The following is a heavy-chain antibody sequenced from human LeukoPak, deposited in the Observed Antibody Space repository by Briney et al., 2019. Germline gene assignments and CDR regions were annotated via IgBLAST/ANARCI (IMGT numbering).Heavy chain of an antibody. D-gene: IGHD6-13*01. CDR3: AARSNNWYILDY. CDR1: GFAISGNY. CDR2: ISGSGGST. V-gene: IGHV3-23*01. Sequence: PGGSLRLSCAPSGFAISGNYMSWVRQAPGKGLEWVSGISGSGGSTYYADSVKGRFTISRDNSKNTLYLQVNSLRAEDTAVYYCAARSNNWYILDYWGQGTLVTVSS. J-gene: IGHJ4*02.